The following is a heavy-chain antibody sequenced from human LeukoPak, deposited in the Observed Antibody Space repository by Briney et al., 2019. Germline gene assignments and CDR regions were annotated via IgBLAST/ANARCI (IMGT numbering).Heavy chain of an antibody. CDR1: GYTFTSYA. J-gene: IGHJ4*02. Sequence: GASVKVSCKASGYTFTSYAMHWVRQAPGQRLEWMGWINAGNGNTKYSQKFQGRVTITRDTSASTAYMELSSLRSEDTAVYYCARDIVVVVAATPLDYWGQGTLVTVSS. CDR2: INAGNGNT. CDR3: ARDIVVVVAATPLDY. D-gene: IGHD2-15*01. V-gene: IGHV1-3*01.